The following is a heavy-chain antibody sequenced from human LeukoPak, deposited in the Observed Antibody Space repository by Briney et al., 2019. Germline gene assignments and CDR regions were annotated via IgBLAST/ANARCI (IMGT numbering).Heavy chain of an antibody. J-gene: IGHJ4*02. CDR3: ARAISLAGYYYDSSGYYFDY. CDR2: INAGDGNT. CDR1: GYTFTSYA. D-gene: IGHD3-22*01. V-gene: IGHV1-3*01. Sequence: ASVKVSCKASGYTFTSYAMHWVRQAPGQRLEWLGWINAGDGNTKYSQKFQGRVTITRDTSASTAYMELSSLRSEDTAVYYCARAISLAGYYYDSSGYYFDYWGQGTLVTVSS.